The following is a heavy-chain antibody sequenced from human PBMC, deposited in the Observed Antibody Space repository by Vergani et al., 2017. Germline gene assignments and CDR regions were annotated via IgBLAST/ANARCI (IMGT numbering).Heavy chain of an antibody. J-gene: IGHJ6*02. V-gene: IGHV3-53*04. CDR1: GFTVSSNY. CDR2: IYSGGST. CDR3: ARDRVDIVATTTYYYYYYGMDV. D-gene: IGHD5-12*01. Sequence: EVQLVESGGGLVQPGGSLRLSGAASGFTVSSNYMSWVRQAPGKGLEWVSVIYSGGSTYYADSVKGRFTISRHNSKNTLYLQMNSLRAEDTAVYYCARDRVDIVATTTYYYYYYGMDVWGQGTTVTVSS.